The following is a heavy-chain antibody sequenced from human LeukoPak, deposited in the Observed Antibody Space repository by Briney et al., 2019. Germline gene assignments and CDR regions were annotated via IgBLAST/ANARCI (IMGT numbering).Heavy chain of an antibody. D-gene: IGHD3-9*01. CDR3: ARSDILTPEAFDY. Sequence: ASVKVSCKASGYTFTSYGISWVRQAPGQGLEWMGWISAYNGNTNYAQKLQGRVTMTTDTSTSTAYTELRSLRSDDTAVYYCARSDILTPEAFDYWGQGTLVTVSS. CDR2: ISAYNGNT. CDR1: GYTFTSYG. J-gene: IGHJ4*02. V-gene: IGHV1-18*01.